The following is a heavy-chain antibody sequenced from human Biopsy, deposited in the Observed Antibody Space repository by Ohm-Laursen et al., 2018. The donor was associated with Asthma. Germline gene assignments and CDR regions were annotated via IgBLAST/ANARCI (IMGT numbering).Heavy chain of an antibody. CDR3: ARELLDIVAFDYYYYGMDV. CDR1: GYTFINND. V-gene: IGHV1-2*06. J-gene: IGHJ6*02. Sequence: ASVKVSCKASGYTFINNDINWVRQAAGQGLEWMGRINPNSGGTNYAQKFQGRVTMTRDTSISTAYMELSSLRSDDTAVYYCARELLDIVAFDYYYYGMDVWGQGTTVTVSS. D-gene: IGHD5-12*01. CDR2: INPNSGGT.